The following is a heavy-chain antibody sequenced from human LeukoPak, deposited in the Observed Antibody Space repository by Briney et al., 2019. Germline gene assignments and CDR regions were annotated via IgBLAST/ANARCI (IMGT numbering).Heavy chain of an antibody. CDR1: GFTFSSYG. CDR3: ARDDGYYDSSGYYFDY. D-gene: IGHD3-22*01. V-gene: IGHV3-30*03. CDR2: ISYGGSNK. Sequence: GGSLRLSCAASGFTFSSYGMHWVRQAPGKGLEWVAVISYGGSNKYYADSVKGRFTISRDNSKNMVYLQMNSLRAEDTAVYYCARDDGYYDSSGYYFDYWGQGTLVTVSS. J-gene: IGHJ4*02.